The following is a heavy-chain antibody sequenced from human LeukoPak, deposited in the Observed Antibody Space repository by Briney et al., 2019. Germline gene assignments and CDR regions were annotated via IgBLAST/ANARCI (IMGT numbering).Heavy chain of an antibody. V-gene: IGHV4-59*01. J-gene: IGHJ4*02. CDR3: AKCTISGSYYVGDFDY. D-gene: IGHD1-26*01. CDR1: GGSISSYY. Sequence: SETLSLTCTISGGSISSYYWSWIRQPPGKGLEWIGYIYYTGSTNHNPSLKSRVTISVDTSKNQFSLKLSSVTAADTAVYYCAKCTISGSYYVGDFDYWGQGTLVTVSS. CDR2: IYYTGST.